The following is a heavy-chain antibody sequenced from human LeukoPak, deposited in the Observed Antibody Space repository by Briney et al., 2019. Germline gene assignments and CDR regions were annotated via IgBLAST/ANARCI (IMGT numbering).Heavy chain of an antibody. CDR2: IYYSGST. CDR3: ARLRRFQDYCDSSGPNDAFDI. J-gene: IGHJ3*02. D-gene: IGHD3-22*01. CDR1: GGSISSSSYY. Sequence: SETLSLTCTVSGGSISSSSYYWGWIRQPPGKGLEWIGSIYYSGSTYYNPSLKSRVTISVDTSKNQFSLKLSSVTAADTAVYYCARLRRFQDYCDSSGPNDAFDIWGQGTMVTVSS. V-gene: IGHV4-39*07.